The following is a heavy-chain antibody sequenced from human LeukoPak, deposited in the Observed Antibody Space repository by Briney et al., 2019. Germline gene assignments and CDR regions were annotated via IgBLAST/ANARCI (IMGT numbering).Heavy chain of an antibody. D-gene: IGHD6-13*01. V-gene: IGHV3-13*01. Sequence: SGGSLRLSCAASGFTFSSYDMHWVRQATGKGLEWVSAIGTAGDTYYPGSVKGRFTISRENAKNSLYLQMNSLRAGDTAVYYCARGGSPGGIAAADRNERAFDIWGQGTMVTVSS. CDR2: IGTAGDT. J-gene: IGHJ3*02. CDR1: GFTFSSYD. CDR3: ARGGSPGGIAAADRNERAFDI.